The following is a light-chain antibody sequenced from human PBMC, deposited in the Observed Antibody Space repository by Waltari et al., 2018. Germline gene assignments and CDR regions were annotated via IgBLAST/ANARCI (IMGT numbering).Light chain of an antibody. V-gene: IGLV1-51*01. CDR2: DNN. J-gene: IGLJ2*01. Sequence: QSVLTQPPSVSAAPGQKVTISCSGSSSNIGNNYVSWYQQLPGTAPKLLIYDNNGRPSGIPDRFSGSKSGTSATLGITGLQTGDEADYYCGTWDTSLGAGVFGGGTKLTVL. CDR1: SSNIGNNY. CDR3: GTWDTSLGAGV.